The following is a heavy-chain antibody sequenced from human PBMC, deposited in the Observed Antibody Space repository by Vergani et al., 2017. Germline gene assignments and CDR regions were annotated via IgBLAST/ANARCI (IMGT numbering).Heavy chain of an antibody. J-gene: IGHJ4*02. CDR1: GFTFSSYS. CDR2: ISSSSSTI. CDR3: ASREVATMMVIDY. Sequence: EVQLLESGGGLVQPGGSLRLSCAASGFTFSSYSMNWVRQAPGKGLEWVSYISSSSSTIYYADSVKGRFTISRDNAKNSLYLQMNSLRAEDTAVYYCASREVATMMVIDYWGQGTLVTVSS. D-gene: IGHD5-12*01. V-gene: IGHV3-48*01.